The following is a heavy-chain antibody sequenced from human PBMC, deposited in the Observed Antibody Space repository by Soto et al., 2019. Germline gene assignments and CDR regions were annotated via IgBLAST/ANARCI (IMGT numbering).Heavy chain of an antibody. CDR3: ARDGSVHCSGGSCYRAFDY. CDR1: GGSISSGGYY. Sequence: LSLTCTVSGGSISSGGYYWSWIRQHPGKGLEWIGYIYYSGSTYYNPSLKSRVTISVDTSKNQFSLKLSSVTAADTAVYYCARDGSVHCSGGSCYRAFDYWGQGTLVTVSS. V-gene: IGHV4-31*03. D-gene: IGHD2-15*01. CDR2: IYYSGST. J-gene: IGHJ4*02.